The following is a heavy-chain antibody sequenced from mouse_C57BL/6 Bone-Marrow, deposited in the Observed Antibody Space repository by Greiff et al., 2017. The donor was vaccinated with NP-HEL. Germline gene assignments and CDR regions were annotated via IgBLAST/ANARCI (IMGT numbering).Heavy chain of an antibody. J-gene: IGHJ4*01. D-gene: IGHD2-4*01. CDR1: GFTFSDYY. CDR2: INYDGSST. V-gene: IGHV5-16*01. Sequence: EVQRVESEGGLVQPGSSMKLSCTASGFTFSDYYMAWVRQVPEKGLEWVANINYDGSSTYYLDFLKSRFIISRDNAKNILYLQMSSLKSEDTATYYCAREGGLRRRTYAMDYWGQGTSVTVSS. CDR3: AREGGLRRRTYAMDY.